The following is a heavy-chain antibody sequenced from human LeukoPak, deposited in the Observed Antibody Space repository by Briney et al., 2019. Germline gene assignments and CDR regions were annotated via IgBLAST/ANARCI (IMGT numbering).Heavy chain of an antibody. Sequence: PGGSLRLSCAASGFTFSSYSMNWVRQAPGKGLEWVSSISSSSSYIYYADSVKGRFTISRDNAKNSLYLQMNSLRAEDTAVYYYARERETRYCSGGSCYLYFDYWGQGTLVTVSS. CDR3: ARERETRYCSGGSCYLYFDY. CDR2: ISSSSSYI. D-gene: IGHD2-15*01. J-gene: IGHJ4*02. V-gene: IGHV3-21*01. CDR1: GFTFSSYS.